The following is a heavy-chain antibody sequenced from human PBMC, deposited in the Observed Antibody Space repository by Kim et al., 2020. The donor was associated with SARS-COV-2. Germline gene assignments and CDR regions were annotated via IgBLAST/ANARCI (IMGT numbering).Heavy chain of an antibody. D-gene: IGHD3-3*01. J-gene: IGHJ4*02. CDR3: APLGAYGTDY. Sequence: STNDNPSLKSRVTLSVDTSKNQFSLKLSSVTAADTAVYYCAPLGAYGTDYWGQGTLVTVSS. CDR2: ST. V-gene: IGHV4-34*01.